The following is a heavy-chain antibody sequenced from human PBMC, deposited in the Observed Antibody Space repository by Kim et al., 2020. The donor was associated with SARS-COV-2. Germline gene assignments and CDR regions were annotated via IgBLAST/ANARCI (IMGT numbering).Heavy chain of an antibody. CDR2: IRNTVDTK. CDR3: ARGPRTTMTWAIDY. D-gene: IGHD3-22*01. Sequence: GGSLRLSCAASGFDFYDYSMSWVRQAPGKGLEWVSYIRNTVDTKYYQDSVKGRFTISRDDAKSSLFLQMNSLRAEDTAVYYCARGPRTTMTWAIDYWGQGALVTVSS. J-gene: IGHJ4*02. CDR1: GFDFYDYS. V-gene: IGHV3-11*01.